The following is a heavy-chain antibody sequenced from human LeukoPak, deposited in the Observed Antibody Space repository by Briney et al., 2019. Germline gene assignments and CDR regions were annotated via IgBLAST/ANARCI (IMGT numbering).Heavy chain of an antibody. J-gene: IGHJ4*02. CDR3: ARDCSSTSCPKAY. Sequence: ASVKVSCKASGYTFTDYYMHWVRQAPGQGLEWMGWINPNSGGTNFAQKFQGRVTVTRDTSITTAYMELSRLRSDDTGVYYCARDCSSTSCPKAYWGQGTLVTVSS. V-gene: IGHV1-2*02. CDR2: INPNSGGT. CDR1: GYTFTDYY. D-gene: IGHD2-2*01.